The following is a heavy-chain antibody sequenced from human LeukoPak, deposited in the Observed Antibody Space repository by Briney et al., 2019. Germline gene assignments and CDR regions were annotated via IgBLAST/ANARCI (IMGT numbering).Heavy chain of an antibody. D-gene: IGHD3-22*01. J-gene: IGHJ4*02. CDR1: GYTFTSYG. Sequence: ASVKVSCKASGYTFTSYGISWVRQAPGQGLEWMGWISAYNGNTNYAQKLQGRVTMTSDTSTSTVYMELSSLRSEDTAVYYCARAHSRSSDFDYWGQGSLVTVSS. CDR3: ARAHSRSSDFDY. CDR2: ISAYNGNT. V-gene: IGHV1-18*01.